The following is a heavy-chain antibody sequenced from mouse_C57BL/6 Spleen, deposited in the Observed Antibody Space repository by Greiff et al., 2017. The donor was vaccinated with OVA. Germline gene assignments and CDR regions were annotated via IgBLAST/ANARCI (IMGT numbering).Heavy chain of an antibody. V-gene: IGHV5-4*01. J-gene: IGHJ2*01. CDR2: ISDGGSYT. D-gene: IGHD2-3*01. Sequence: EVQLVESGGGLVKPGGSLKLSCAASGFTFSSYAMSWVRQTPEKRLEWVATISDGGSYTYYPDNVKGRFTISRDNAKNNLYLQMSHLKSEDTAMYYCARDGDGFKYYFDYWGQGTTLTVSS. CDR1: GFTFSSYA. CDR3: ARDGDGFKYYFDY.